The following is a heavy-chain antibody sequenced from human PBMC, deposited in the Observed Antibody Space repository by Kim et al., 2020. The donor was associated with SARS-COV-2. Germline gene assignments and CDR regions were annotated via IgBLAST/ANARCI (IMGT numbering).Heavy chain of an antibody. CDR2: IYYSGST. CDR3: ARHAIGESLNWFDP. D-gene: IGHD3-10*01. CDR1: GGSISYSY. V-gene: IGHV4-59*08. Sequence: SETLSLTCTVSGGSISYSYWSWLRQPPGKGLEWIGYIYYSGSTKYNPSLKSRVTISVDTSKNQFSLKLSSVTAADTAVYYCARHAIGESLNWFDPWGQGTLVTVSA. J-gene: IGHJ5*02.